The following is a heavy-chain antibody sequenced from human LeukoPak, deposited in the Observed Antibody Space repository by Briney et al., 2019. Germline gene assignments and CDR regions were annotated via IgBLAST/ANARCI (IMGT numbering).Heavy chain of an antibody. D-gene: IGHD6-19*01. CDR3: ARLISGWYEDY. V-gene: IGHV4-59*01. CDR2: IYYSGST. CDR1: GGSISSYH. J-gene: IGHJ4*02. Sequence: SETLSLTCTVSGGSISSYHWSWIRQPPGKGLEWIGYIYYSGSTNYNPSLKTRVTISVDTSKNQFSLNLNSVTAADTAVYFCARLISGWYEDYWGQGTLVTVSS.